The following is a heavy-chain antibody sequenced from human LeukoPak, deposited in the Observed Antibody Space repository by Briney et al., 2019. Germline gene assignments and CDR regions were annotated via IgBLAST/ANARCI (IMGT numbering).Heavy chain of an antibody. V-gene: IGHV3-30*02. CDR2: IRYDGSNK. Sequence: PGGSLRLSCAASGFTFSSYGMHWVRQAPGKGLEWVAFIRYDGSNKYYADSVKGRFTISRDNSKNTLYLQMNSLRAEDTAVYYCAKEGYCSSTSCYRGNFDYWGQGTLVTVSS. J-gene: IGHJ4*02. CDR3: AKEGYCSSTSCYRGNFDY. CDR1: GFTFSSYG. D-gene: IGHD2-2*02.